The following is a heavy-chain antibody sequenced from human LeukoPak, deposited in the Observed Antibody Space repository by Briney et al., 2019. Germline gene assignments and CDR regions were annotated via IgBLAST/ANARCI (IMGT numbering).Heavy chain of an antibody. J-gene: IGHJ4*02. CDR1: GGSISSSRYY. CDR3: ARSSGWYEVYFDY. CDR2: IYHSWST. Sequence: PSETLSLNCTVSGGSISSSRYYWGWIRQPLGKGLEWIGRIYHSWSTYYNPSLKSRVTISVDTSKNQFSLKLSSVTAADTAVYYCARSSGWYEVYFDYWGQGTLVTVSS. D-gene: IGHD6-19*01. V-gene: IGHV4-39*01.